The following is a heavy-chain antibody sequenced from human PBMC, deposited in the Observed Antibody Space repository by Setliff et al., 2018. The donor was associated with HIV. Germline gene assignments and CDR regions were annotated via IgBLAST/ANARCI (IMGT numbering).Heavy chain of an antibody. J-gene: IGHJ5*02. Sequence: LSLTCTVSGGSMNIHYWSWIRQPPGKGLEWIGGIHYSGSTNYNPSLKSRVTISVDTSKKQFSLKLSPVTAADTAVYYCAREEDYNFWSGYDWFDPWGQGTLVTVSS. CDR1: GGSMNIHY. D-gene: IGHD3-3*01. V-gene: IGHV4-59*11. CDR2: IHYSGST. CDR3: AREEDYNFWSGYDWFDP.